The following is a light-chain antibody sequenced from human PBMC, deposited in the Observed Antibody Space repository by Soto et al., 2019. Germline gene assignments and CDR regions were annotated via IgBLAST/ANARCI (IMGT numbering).Light chain of an antibody. Sequence: QSVLTQPASMSGSPGQSITISYTGTSSDVGGYGYVSWYQQHPGKPPKLMIYDVSDRPSGVSNRFSGSKSGNTASLTISGLQAEDDADYYCSSYSKTSPVIFGGGTKLTVL. CDR2: DVS. V-gene: IGLV2-14*03. CDR3: SSYSKTSPVI. J-gene: IGLJ2*01. CDR1: SSDVGGYGY.